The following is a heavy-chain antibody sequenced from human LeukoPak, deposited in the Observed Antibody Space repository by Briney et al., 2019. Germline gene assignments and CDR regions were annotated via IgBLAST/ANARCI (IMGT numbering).Heavy chain of an antibody. CDR1: GYTFTGYY. CDR2: INPNSGGT. D-gene: IGHD1-20*01. V-gene: IGHV1-2*04. J-gene: IGHJ3*02. CDR3: ARPLSSNWNENDAFDI. Sequence: ASVKVSCKASGYTFTGYYMHWVRQAPGQGLEWMGWINPNSGGTNYAQKFQGWVTMTRDTSISTAYMELSSLRSEDTAVYYCARPLSSNWNENDAFDIWGQGTMVTVSS.